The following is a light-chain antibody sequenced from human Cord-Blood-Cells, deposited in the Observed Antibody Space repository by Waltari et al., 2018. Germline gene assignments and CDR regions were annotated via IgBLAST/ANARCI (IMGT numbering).Light chain of an antibody. CDR1: QSVLYSSNNKNY. V-gene: IGKV4-1*01. J-gene: IGKJ1*01. CDR3: QQYYSTPPT. CDR2: WAS. Sequence: DIVMTQSPDPLAVSLGERATINCKSSQSVLYSSNNKNYLAWYQQKPGQPPKLLIYWASTRESGVPDRFSGSGFGTDFTLTISSLQAEDVAVYYCQQYYSTPPTFGQGTKVEIK.